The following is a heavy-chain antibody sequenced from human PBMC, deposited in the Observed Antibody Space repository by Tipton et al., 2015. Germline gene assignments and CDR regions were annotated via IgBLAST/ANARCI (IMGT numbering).Heavy chain of an antibody. CDR3: ARDQTYSYGYHFDY. CDR1: GFTFSTYS. J-gene: IGHJ4*02. D-gene: IGHD5-18*01. CDR2: ISTSGSTI. V-gene: IGHV3-48*02. Sequence: SLRLSCAASGFTFSTYSMNWVRQAPGKGLEWVSYISTSGSTIYYADSVKGRFTISRDNAKNSLYLQMNSLRDEDTAVYYCARDQTYSYGYHFDYWGQGTLVTVSS.